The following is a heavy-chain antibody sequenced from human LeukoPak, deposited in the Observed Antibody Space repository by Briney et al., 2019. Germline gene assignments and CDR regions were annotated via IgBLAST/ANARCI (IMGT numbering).Heavy chain of an antibody. D-gene: IGHD5-12*01. CDR2: ISGSNGNT. Sequence: ASVKVSCKASSYTFTRYGISWVRQAPGQGLEWMGWISGSNGNTNYAQKFLGRVTMTADTSTSTAYMELRSLTSDDTAVYYCARSGRGTYYFDLWGQGTLVTVSS. CDR1: SYTFTRYG. CDR3: ARSGRGTYYFDL. V-gene: IGHV1-18*01. J-gene: IGHJ4*02.